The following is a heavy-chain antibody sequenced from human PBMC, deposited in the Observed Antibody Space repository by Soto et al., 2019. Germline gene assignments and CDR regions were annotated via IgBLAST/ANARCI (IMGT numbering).Heavy chain of an antibody. J-gene: IGHJ4*02. CDR3: AKAFPPYYGSGSSYYLTF. D-gene: IGHD3-10*01. CDR2: ISGSGLNT. CDR1: GFTFSSYA. Sequence: PGGSLRLSCAASGFTFSSYAMSWVRQAPGKGLEWVSAISGSGLNTYYAESVKGRFTISRDNSKNTLYLQLNSLRAEDTAIYYCAKAFPPYYGSGSSYYLTFWGQGTLVTVS. V-gene: IGHV3-23*01.